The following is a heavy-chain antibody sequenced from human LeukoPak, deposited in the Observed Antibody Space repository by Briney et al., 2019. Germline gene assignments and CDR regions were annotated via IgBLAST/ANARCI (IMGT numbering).Heavy chain of an antibody. CDR3: ASSLGYCSGGSCPAPYDAFDI. CDR1: GYTFTTNG. J-gene: IGHJ3*02. CDR2: ISTKRGNT. V-gene: IGHV1-18*01. Sequence: ASVKVSCKASGYTFTTNGITWVRQAPGQGLEWMAWISTKRGNTIYAQRFQGRVTLTTDTATSTAYMELSSLRSEDTAVYYCASSLGYCSGGSCPAPYDAFDIWGQGTMVTVSS. D-gene: IGHD2-15*01.